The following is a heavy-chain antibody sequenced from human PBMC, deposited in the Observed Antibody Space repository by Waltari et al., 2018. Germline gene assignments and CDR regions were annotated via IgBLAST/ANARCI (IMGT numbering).Heavy chain of an antibody. V-gene: IGHV3-23*01. D-gene: IGHD2-21*01. CDR1: GFSFRLYG. CDR2: INSGDST. J-gene: IGHJ4*02. Sequence: EVQLLESGGGLVQPGGSLRLSCAASGFSFRLYGLSWVRQAPGKGLEWVSGINSGDSTNYADSVKGRFTISRDNSKNTLYLHMNSLRAEDTAVYYCAQGLWYFDYWGQGTLVTVSS. CDR3: AQGLWYFDY.